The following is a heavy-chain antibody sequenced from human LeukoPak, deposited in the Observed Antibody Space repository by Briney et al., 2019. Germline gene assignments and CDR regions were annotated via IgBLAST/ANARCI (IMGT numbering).Heavy chain of an antibody. J-gene: IGHJ4*02. CDR1: GFTFSSYG. CDR3: ARDAAGFDY. CDR2: IWYDGSNK. D-gene: IGHD6-13*01. Sequence: QPVRSLRLSCAASGFTFSSYGMHWVRQAPGKGLDRVAVIWYDGSNKYYADSVKGRFTISRDNSKNSLYLQMNSLRAEDTAVYYCARDAAGFDYWGQGTLVTVSS. V-gene: IGHV3-33*01.